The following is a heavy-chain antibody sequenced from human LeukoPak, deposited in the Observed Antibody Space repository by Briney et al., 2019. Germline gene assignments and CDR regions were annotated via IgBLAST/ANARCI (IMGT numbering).Heavy chain of an antibody. J-gene: IGHJ4*02. D-gene: IGHD1-26*01. Sequence: GASVKVSCKASGYTFTGYYMHWVRQAPGQGLEWMGWINPNSGGTNYAQKFQGRVTMTRDTSISTAYMELSRLRSDDTAVYYCARGSKARSYRFDYWGQGTLVTVSS. CDR3: ARGSKARSYRFDY. V-gene: IGHV1-2*02. CDR1: GYTFTGYY. CDR2: INPNSGGT.